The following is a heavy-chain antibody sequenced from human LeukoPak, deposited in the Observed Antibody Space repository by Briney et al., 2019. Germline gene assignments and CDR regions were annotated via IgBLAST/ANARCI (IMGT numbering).Heavy chain of an antibody. CDR2: INHSGST. CDR3: ASEGTYYYDSSGYYSKHLFDY. V-gene: IGHV4-34*01. J-gene: IGHJ4*02. D-gene: IGHD3-22*01. Sequence: SETLSLTCAVYGGSFSGYYWSWIRQPPGKGLEWIGEINHSGSTNYNPSLKSRVTISVDTSKNQFPLKLSSVTAADTAVYYCASEGTYYYDSSGYYSKHLFDYWGQGTLVTVSS. CDR1: GGSFSGYY.